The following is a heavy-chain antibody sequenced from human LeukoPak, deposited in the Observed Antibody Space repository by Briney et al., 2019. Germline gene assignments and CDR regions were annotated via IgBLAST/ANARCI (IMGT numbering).Heavy chain of an antibody. Sequence: SQTLSLTCAISGDSVPNNSAAWNWIRQSPSRGLEWLGRTYYRSKWYNDYAVSVKSRITINPDTSKNQFSLQLNSTTPVGTAVYYCARDSSGYYPGDAFDIWGQGTMVTVSS. CDR2: TYYRSKWYN. CDR3: ARDSSGYYPGDAFDI. V-gene: IGHV6-1*01. CDR1: GDSVPNNSAA. J-gene: IGHJ3*02. D-gene: IGHD3-22*01.